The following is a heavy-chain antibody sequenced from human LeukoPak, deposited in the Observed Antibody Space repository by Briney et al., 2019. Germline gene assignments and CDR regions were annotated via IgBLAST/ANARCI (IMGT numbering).Heavy chain of an antibody. CDR3: ARDLIRSDSSSWQGDAWFDP. D-gene: IGHD6-13*01. V-gene: IGHV3-33*01. CDR1: GFTFSSYG. J-gene: IGHJ5*02. CDR2: IWYDGSNK. Sequence: GGSLRLSCAASGFTFSSYGMHWVRQAPGKGLEWVAVIWYDGSNKYYADSVKGRFTISRDNSKNTLYLQMNSLRAEDTAVYYCARDLIRSDSSSWQGDAWFDPWGQGTLVTVSS.